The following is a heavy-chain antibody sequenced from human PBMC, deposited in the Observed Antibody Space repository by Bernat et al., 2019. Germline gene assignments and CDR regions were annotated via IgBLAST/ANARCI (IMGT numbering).Heavy chain of an antibody. Sequence: EVQLVESGGGLVQPGGSLKLSCAASGFTFSGSAMHWVRQASGKGLEWVGRIRSKAKSYATAYAASVKVRFTISRDDSKNTAYLQMNSLKTEDTAVYYCTRGITGTTPYFDYWGQGTLVTVSS. V-gene: IGHV3-73*02. CDR3: TRGITGTTPYFDY. CDR2: IRSKAKSYAT. D-gene: IGHD1-20*01. CDR1: GFTFSGSA. J-gene: IGHJ4*02.